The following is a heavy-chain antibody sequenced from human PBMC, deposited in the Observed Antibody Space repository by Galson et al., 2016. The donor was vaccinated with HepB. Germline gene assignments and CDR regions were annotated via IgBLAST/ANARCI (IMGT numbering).Heavy chain of an antibody. J-gene: IGHJ5*02. CDR2: ISGRSRSI. CDR3: ARDRASYGYSWFDP. D-gene: IGHD5-18*01. V-gene: IGHV3-48*02. CDR1: GFTFSTYS. Sequence: SLRLSCAASGFTFSTYSMSWVRQAPGKGLEWLSYISGRSRSIYYADSVKGRFIISRDNAKNSLHLQMNSLRDEDTAVYYCARDRASYGYSWFDPWGQGTLVTVSS.